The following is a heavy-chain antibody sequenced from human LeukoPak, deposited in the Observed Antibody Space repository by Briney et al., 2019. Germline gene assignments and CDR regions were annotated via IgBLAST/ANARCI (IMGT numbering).Heavy chain of an antibody. CDR1: GYSINSGYY. D-gene: IGHD1-1*01. J-gene: IGHJ3*02. CDR3: ARTDGTSAFDI. CDR2: IYHSGST. V-gene: IGHV4-38-2*02. Sequence: SETLSLTCTVSGYSINSGYYWGWIRQPPGKGLEWIGSIYHSGSTYYNPSLKSRVTISVDTSKNQFSLKLSSVTAADTAVYYCARTDGTSAFDIWGQGTMVTVSS.